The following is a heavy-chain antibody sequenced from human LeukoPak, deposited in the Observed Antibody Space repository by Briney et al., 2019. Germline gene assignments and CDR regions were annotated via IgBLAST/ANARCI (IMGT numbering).Heavy chain of an antibody. V-gene: IGHV4-38-2*02. CDR3: ARDEGYYGSGGIDY. Sequence: PSETLSLTCTVSGYSISSGYYWGWIRQPPGKGLEWIGSIYHSGSTYYNPSLKSRVTISVDTSKNQFSLKLSSVTAADTAVYYCARDEGYYGSGGIDYWGQGTLVTVSS. CDR2: IYHSGST. J-gene: IGHJ4*02. CDR1: GYSISSGYY. D-gene: IGHD3-10*01.